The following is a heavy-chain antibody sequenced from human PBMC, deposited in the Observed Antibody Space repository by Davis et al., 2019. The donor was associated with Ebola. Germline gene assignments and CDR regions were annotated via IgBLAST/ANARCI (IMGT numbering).Heavy chain of an antibody. D-gene: IGHD3-10*01. CDR3: GRDYYGSVDS. CDR1: GGSFSGYY. J-gene: IGHJ4*02. V-gene: IGHV4-34*01. Sequence: SETLSLTCAVYGGSFSGYYWSWIRQPPGKGLEWIGEINHSGSTNYNPSLKSRVTISVDTSKNQFSLKLSSVTAADTAVYYCGRDYYGSVDSRGQGTLVTVSS. CDR2: INHSGST.